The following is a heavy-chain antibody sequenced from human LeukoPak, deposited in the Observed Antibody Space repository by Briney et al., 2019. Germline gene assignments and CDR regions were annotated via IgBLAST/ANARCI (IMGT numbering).Heavy chain of an antibody. V-gene: IGHV3-64*01. CDR2: ISSDGGKT. CDR1: GFTFSSYA. J-gene: IGHJ4*02. D-gene: IGHD5-18*01. Sequence: GGSLRLSCAASGFTFSSYAMYWVRQAPGKGLEYVSAISSDGGKTYYANSVKGRFTISRDNCKNTLYLQMGTLRFEDMALYHCARSIRAGYGLFDSWGQGTLVTVSS. CDR3: ARSIRAGYGLFDS.